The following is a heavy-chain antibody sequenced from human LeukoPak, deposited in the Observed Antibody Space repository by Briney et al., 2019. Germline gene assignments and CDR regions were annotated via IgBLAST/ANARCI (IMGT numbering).Heavy chain of an antibody. CDR3: AKPLGIGHDPFDH. J-gene: IGHJ4*02. CDR1: GFTFTNYA. V-gene: IGHV3-23*01. CDR2: ISGGGDST. Sequence: PGGSLRLSCVASGFTFTNYAMSWVRQAPGKGLEWVSVISGGGDSTYYADSVKGRFTISRDNSKSTLYVQMNSLRAEDTAIYYCAKPLGIGHDPFDHWGQGTLVTVSS. D-gene: IGHD3-16*01.